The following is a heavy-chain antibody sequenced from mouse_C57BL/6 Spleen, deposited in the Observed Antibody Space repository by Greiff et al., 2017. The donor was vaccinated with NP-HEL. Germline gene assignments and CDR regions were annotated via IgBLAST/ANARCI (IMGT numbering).Heavy chain of an antibody. J-gene: IGHJ2*01. CDR3: ARQALTGSDY. D-gene: IGHD4-1*01. CDR1: GFTFSDYY. V-gene: IGHV5-12*01. Sequence: EVKLMESGGGLVQPGGSLKLSCAASGFTFSDYYMYWVRQTPEKRLEWVAYISNGGGSTYYPDTVKGRFTISRDNAKNTLYLQMSRLKSEDTAMYYCARQALTGSDYWGQGTTLTVSS. CDR2: ISNGGGST.